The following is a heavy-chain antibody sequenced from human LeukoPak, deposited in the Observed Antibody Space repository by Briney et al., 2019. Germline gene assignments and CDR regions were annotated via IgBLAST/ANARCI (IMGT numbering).Heavy chain of an antibody. J-gene: IGHJ4*02. CDR3: ARCYYYDGRCIDY. D-gene: IGHD3-22*01. CDR1: GGSISSSNW. Sequence: PSGTLSLTCAVSGGSISSSNWWSWVRQPPGKGLEWIGEIYHSGSTNYNPSLKSRVTISVDKSKNQFSLKLSSVTAADTAVYYCARCYYYDGRCIDYWGQGTLVTVSS. CDR2: IYHSGST. V-gene: IGHV4-4*02.